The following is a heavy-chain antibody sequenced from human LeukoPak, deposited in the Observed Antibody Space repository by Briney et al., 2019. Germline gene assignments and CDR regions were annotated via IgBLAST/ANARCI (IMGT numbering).Heavy chain of an antibody. Sequence: GGSLRLSCAASGFTFSSYGMSWVRQAPGKGLDWVSGVSSGGNTNYADSVTGRFTISRDNSKDTLYLQMNSLRAEDTAVYYCAKDRYFDNSGNHYESEYWGQGTLVTVSS. J-gene: IGHJ4*02. CDR2: VSSGGNT. CDR1: GFTFSSYG. D-gene: IGHD3-22*01. CDR3: AKDRYFDNSGNHYESEY. V-gene: IGHV3-23*01.